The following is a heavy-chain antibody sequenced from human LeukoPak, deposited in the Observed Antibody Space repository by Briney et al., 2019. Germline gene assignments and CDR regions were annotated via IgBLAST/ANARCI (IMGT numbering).Heavy chain of an antibody. CDR3: ACRTRWPQVAIDY. CDR2: INSDGSTT. CDR1: GFTFSSYW. D-gene: IGHD1-1*01. V-gene: IGHV3-74*01. Sequence: GGSLRLSCAASGFTFSSYWMHWVRQAPGKGLVWVSHINSDGSTTNYADSLKGRFTISRDNSKNTLYLQMNSLRPEDTAVYYCACRTRWPQVAIDYWGQGTLVTVSS. J-gene: IGHJ4*02.